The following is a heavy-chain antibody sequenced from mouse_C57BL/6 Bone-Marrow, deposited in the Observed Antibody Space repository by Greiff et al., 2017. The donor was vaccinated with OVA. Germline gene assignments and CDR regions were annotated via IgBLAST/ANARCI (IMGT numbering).Heavy chain of an antibody. CDR2: INPSTGGT. Sequence: EVQLQQSGPELVKPGASVKISCKASGYSFTGYYMNWVKQSPEKSLEWIGEINPSTGGTTYNQKFKGKAILTADKSSSTAYMELRSLTSEDSAVYYCTREGDYGSSYDYYAMDYWGQGTSVTVSS. J-gene: IGHJ4*01. D-gene: IGHD1-1*01. CDR3: TREGDYGSSYDYYAMDY. V-gene: IGHV1-42*01. CDR1: GYSFTGYY.